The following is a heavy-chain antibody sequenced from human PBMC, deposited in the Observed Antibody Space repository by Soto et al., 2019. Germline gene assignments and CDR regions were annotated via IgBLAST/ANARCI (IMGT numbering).Heavy chain of an antibody. CDR3: ARARGVLRYFDWARGDYGMDV. CDR1: GGSISSYY. CDR2: IYTSGST. Sequence: SETLSLTCTVSGGSISSYYWSWIRQPAGEGLEWIGRIYTSGSTNYNPSLKSRVTMSVDTSKNQFSLKLSSVTAADTAVYYCARARGVLRYFDWARGDYGMDVWGQGATVTVSS. D-gene: IGHD3-9*01. J-gene: IGHJ6*02. V-gene: IGHV4-4*07.